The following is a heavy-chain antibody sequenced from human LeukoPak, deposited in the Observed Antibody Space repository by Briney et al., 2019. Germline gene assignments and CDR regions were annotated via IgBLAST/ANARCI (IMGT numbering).Heavy chain of an antibody. CDR2: IIPIFGTA. D-gene: IGHD2-21*02. V-gene: IGHV1-69*13. CDR3: ARDAPPHCGGDCYCDY. CDR1: GGTFSSYA. J-gene: IGHJ4*02. Sequence: SVKVSCKASGGTFSSYAISWVRQAPGQGLEWMGGIIPIFGTANYAQKFQGRVTITADESTSTAYMELSSLRSEDTAVYYCARDAPPHCGGDCYCDYWGQGTLVTVSS.